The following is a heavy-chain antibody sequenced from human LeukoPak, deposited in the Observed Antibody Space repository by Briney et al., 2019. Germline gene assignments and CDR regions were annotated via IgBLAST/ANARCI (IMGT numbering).Heavy chain of an antibody. J-gene: IGHJ4*02. Sequence: GSLRLSCAASGFTLSSYAMSWVRQAPGKGLEWVSAISDTGNTYHADPVKGRFTISRDSSKNTLFLQMNRLRPEDAAVYYCAKAPVTTCRGAFCYPFDYWGLGTLVTVSS. V-gene: IGHV3-23*01. CDR1: GFTLSSYA. CDR3: AKAPVTTCRGAFCYPFDY. D-gene: IGHD2-15*01. CDR2: ISDTGNT.